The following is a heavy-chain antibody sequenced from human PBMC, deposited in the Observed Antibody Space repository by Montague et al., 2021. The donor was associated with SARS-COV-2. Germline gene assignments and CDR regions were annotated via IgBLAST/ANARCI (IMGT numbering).Heavy chain of an antibody. J-gene: IGHJ5*02. D-gene: IGHD3-10*01. Sequence: SETLSLTCTVSGGSISSSSNYWGWIRQPPGKELEWIGSINYNGSTYYNSSLKSRVTISVDTSKSQFSLKLNSVTAADTSVYYCARLVWFGELSSENWFDPWGQGTLVTVSS. V-gene: IGHV4-39*01. CDR2: INYNGST. CDR3: ARLVWFGELSSENWFDP. CDR1: GGSISSSSNY.